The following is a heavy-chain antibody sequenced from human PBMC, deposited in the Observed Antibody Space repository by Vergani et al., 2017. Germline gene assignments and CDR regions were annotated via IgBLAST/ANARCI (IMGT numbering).Heavy chain of an antibody. Sequence: QVQLVQSGAEVKKPGASVKVSCKASGYTFTSYAMHWVRQAPGQRLEWMGWINAGNGNTKYSQKFQGRVHLTRDTSASTAYMELSSLRSEDTAVYYCARGPAPGAHASPVDYWGQGTLVTVSS. CDR2: INAGNGNT. J-gene: IGHJ4*02. V-gene: IGHV1-3*01. CDR1: GYTFTSYA. D-gene: IGHD4-17*01. CDR3: ARGPAPGAHASPVDY.